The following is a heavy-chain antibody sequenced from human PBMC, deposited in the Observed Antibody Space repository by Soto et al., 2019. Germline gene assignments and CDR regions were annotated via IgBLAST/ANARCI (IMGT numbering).Heavy chain of an antibody. CDR3: AREDRIAAASFDY. Sequence: GGSLRLSCAASGFTFSSYWMSWVRQAPGKGLEWVANIKQDGSEKYYVDSVKGRFTISRDNAKNSLYLQMNSLRAEDTAVYYCAREDRIAAASFDYWGQGTLVTVSS. V-gene: IGHV3-7*01. CDR2: IKQDGSEK. D-gene: IGHD6-13*01. J-gene: IGHJ4*02. CDR1: GFTFSSYW.